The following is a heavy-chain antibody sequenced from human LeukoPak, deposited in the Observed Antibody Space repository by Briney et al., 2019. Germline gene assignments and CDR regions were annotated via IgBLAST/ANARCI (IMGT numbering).Heavy chain of an antibody. Sequence: GGSLRLSCAASGFIFSSYEMNWVRQAPGKGLEWVSCISSSGSTIYYADSVKGRFTISRDYAKNSLYLQMNSVRAEDTAVSYCARDSGSVGELRPSTFDYWGQGTLVTVSS. D-gene: IGHD1-26*01. CDR2: ISSSGSTI. J-gene: IGHJ4*02. CDR1: GFIFSSYE. V-gene: IGHV3-48*03. CDR3: ARDSGSVGELRPSTFDY.